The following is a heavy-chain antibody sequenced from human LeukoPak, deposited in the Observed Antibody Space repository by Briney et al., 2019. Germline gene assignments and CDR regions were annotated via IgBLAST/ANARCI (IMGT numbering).Heavy chain of an antibody. CDR1: GFTFRSFA. J-gene: IGHJ5*02. CDR3: ASRHPDIASP. D-gene: IGHD5-12*01. Sequence: GGSLRLSCAASGFTFRSFAMMWFRQAPGKGPEWVSSISGSAGEIYYADTVKGRFTISRDNSKNKLYLQMDSLRAEDTAVYYCASRHPDIASPWGQGTLVTVS. CDR2: ISGSAGEI. V-gene: IGHV3-23*01.